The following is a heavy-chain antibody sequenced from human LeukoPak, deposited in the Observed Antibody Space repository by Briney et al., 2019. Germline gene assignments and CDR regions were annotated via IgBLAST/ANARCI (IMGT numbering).Heavy chain of an antibody. CDR2: IYYSGGT. Sequence: SETLSLTCTVSGGSINYYYWMWIRQPPGKGLEWIGYIYYSGGTHYNPSLKSRVTMLVDTSKNQFSLKLTAVTAADTAVYYCARTGWKQLWYYWGQGTLVTVSS. J-gene: IGHJ4*02. D-gene: IGHD5-18*01. CDR1: GGSINYYY. CDR3: ARTGWKQLWYY. V-gene: IGHV4-59*08.